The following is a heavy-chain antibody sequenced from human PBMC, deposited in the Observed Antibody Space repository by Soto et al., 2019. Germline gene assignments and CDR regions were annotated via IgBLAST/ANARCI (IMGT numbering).Heavy chain of an antibody. D-gene: IGHD2-8*01. Sequence: PSETLSLTCTVSGGSISSSSYYWGWIRQPPGKGLEWIGSIYYSGSTYYNPSLKSRVTISVDTSKNQFSLKLSSVTAADTAVYYCARVYLKYYYYGMDVWGQGTTVTVSS. CDR3: ARVYLKYYYYGMDV. CDR1: GGSISSSSYY. V-gene: IGHV4-39*01. CDR2: IYYSGST. J-gene: IGHJ6*02.